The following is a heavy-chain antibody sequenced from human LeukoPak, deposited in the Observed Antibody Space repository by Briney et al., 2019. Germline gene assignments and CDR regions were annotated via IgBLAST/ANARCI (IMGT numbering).Heavy chain of an antibody. CDR3: ARDWSRVSTSNDC. CDR2: INQDGSEK. Sequence: GGSLRLSCAASGLTFSRHWMSCVRRAPGKGLEWVAIINQDGSEKYYVDSVKGRFTISRDNAKNSLYLEMNSLRAEDTAVYYCARDWSRVSTSNDCWGQGSLVTVSS. CDR1: GLTFSRHW. D-gene: IGHD3-3*01. J-gene: IGHJ4*02. V-gene: IGHV3-7*04.